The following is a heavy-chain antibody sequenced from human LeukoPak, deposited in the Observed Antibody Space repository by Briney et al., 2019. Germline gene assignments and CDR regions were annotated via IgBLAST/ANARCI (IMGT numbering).Heavy chain of an antibody. CDR3: VRYYTRQSWYFDL. D-gene: IGHD3-10*01. Sequence: GGSLRLSCSASGFSFSSYEMNWVRQAPGKGLEWISYITGSGDTIYYADSVKGRFTISRDNAKNSLYLQMNSLRAEDTAVYYCVRYYTRQSWYFDLWGRGTLVTVSS. CDR1: GFSFSSYE. V-gene: IGHV3-48*03. CDR2: ITGSGDTI. J-gene: IGHJ2*01.